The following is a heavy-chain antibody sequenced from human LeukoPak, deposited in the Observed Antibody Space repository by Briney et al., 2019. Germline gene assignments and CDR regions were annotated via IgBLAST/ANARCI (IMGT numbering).Heavy chain of an antibody. CDR1: GFAVRGNY. CDR2: ISSNGGST. V-gene: IGHV3-64*01. D-gene: IGHD1-14*01. CDR3: ARGNQNLDY. J-gene: IGHJ4*02. Sequence: GSLRLSCAVSGFAVRGNYMAWVRQAPGKGLEYVSAISSNGGSTYYANSVKGRFTISRDNSKNTLYLQMGSLRAEDMAVYYCARGNQNLDYWGQGTLVTVSS.